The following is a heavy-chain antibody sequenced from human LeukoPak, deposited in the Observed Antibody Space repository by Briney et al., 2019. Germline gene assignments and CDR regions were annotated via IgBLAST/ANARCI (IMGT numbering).Heavy chain of an antibody. CDR1: GGSISSSSYY. Sequence: SETLSLTCTVSGGSISSSSYYWGWIRQPPGKGLEWIGYIYYSGSTNYNPSLKSRVTISVDTSKNQFSLKLRSVTAADTAVYHCARGLGYYDSSVGYWGQGTLVTVSS. CDR3: ARGLGYYDSSVGY. J-gene: IGHJ4*02. V-gene: IGHV4-61*05. D-gene: IGHD3-22*01. CDR2: IYYSGST.